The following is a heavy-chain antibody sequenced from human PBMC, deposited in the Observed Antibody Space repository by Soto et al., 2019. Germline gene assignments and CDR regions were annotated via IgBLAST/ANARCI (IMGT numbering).Heavy chain of an antibody. V-gene: IGHV1-69*01. D-gene: IGHD3-22*01. CDR1: GGTFSSYA. Sequence: QVQLVQSGAEVKKPGSSVKVSCKASGGTFSSYAISWVRQAPGQGLEWMGGIIPIFGTANYAQKFQGRVTITADESTSTAYMERSSLRSEDAAVYYCARGLDPYYYDSSGYYLTCDYWGQGTLVTVSS. CDR3: ARGLDPYYYDSSGYYLTCDY. CDR2: IIPIFGTA. J-gene: IGHJ4*02.